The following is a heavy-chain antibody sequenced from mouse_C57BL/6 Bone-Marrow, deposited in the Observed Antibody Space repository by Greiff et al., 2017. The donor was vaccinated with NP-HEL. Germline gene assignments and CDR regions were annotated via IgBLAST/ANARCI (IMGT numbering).Heavy chain of an antibody. CDR1: GYSFTDYN. Sequence: EVQRVESGPELVKPGASVKISCKASGYSFTDYNMNWVKQSHGKSLEWIGVINPNYGTTSYNQKFKGKATLTVDQSSSTAYMQLNSLTSEDSAVYDCASAARYYYAMDYWGQGTSVTVSA. V-gene: IGHV1-39*01. CDR2: INPNYGTT. D-gene: IGHD3-1*01. CDR3: ASAARYYYAMDY. J-gene: IGHJ4*01.